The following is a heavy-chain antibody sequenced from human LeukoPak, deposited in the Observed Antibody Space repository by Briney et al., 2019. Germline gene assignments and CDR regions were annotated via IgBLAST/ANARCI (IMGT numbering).Heavy chain of an antibody. D-gene: IGHD3-22*01. V-gene: IGHV4-4*02. Sequence: PSGTLSLTCEVSGVSISSGNWWSWVRQPPGKGLEWIGQIYHSGSTNYNPPLKSRVTISVDTSKNQFSLKLSSVTAADTAVYYCARGLDSYDSSGQFVYWGQGTLVTVSS. J-gene: IGHJ4*02. CDR3: ARGLDSYDSSGQFVY. CDR1: GVSISSGNW. CDR2: IYHSGST.